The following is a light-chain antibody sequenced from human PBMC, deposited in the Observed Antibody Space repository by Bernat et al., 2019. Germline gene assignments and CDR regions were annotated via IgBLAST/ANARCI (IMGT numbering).Light chain of an antibody. Sequence: DILMTQSPSSLSASVGDRVTISCRASQTTSTFLSLYQQRPGRPPQLLIYAASTLQTGVPSRFSASGSGPNFTLTISSLQPEDFATYDCLQTYTTTWTVGQGTTVEIK. CDR1: QTTSTF. V-gene: IGKV1-39*01. J-gene: IGKJ1*01. CDR3: LQTYTTTWT. CDR2: AAS.